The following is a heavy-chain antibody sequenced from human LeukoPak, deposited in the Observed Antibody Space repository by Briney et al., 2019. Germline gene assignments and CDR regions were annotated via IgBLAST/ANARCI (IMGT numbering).Heavy chain of an antibody. Sequence: SETLSLTCTVSGGSISSRCYYWGWIRQPPGKGLEWTGSIYYSESTYYNPSLKSRVTISVDTSKNQLSLKLSSVTAAEMAVYYCARRDGGKLDAFDIWGQGTMVTVSS. CDR3: ARRDGGKLDAFDI. CDR2: IYYSEST. CDR1: GGSISSRCYY. V-gene: IGHV4-39*07. J-gene: IGHJ3*02. D-gene: IGHD4-23*01.